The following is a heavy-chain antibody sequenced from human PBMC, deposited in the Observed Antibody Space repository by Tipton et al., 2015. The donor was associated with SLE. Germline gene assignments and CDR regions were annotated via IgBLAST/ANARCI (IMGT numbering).Heavy chain of an antibody. D-gene: IGHD1-7*01. J-gene: IGHJ5*01. CDR1: GFTFDDYA. CDR2: LSSDGSHT. V-gene: IGHV3-30*04. Sequence: SLRLSCAASGFTFDDYAMHWVRQAPGRGLEWVAVLSSDGSHTNYAVSVKGRFTISRDNSKNTLYLQINSLRPEDTAVYYCARDWGSSGWNSWFNSWGQGTLVIVSS. CDR3: ARDWGSSGWNSWFNS.